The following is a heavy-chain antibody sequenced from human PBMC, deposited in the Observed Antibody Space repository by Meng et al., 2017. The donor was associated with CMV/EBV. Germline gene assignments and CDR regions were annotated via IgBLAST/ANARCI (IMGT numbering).Heavy chain of an antibody. CDR3: ARVPKAIWPGDWYFDL. J-gene: IGHJ2*01. D-gene: IGHD7-27*01. CDR1: GFTFSSYA. CDR2: ISYDGSNK. Sequence: QVLLVDSGGGVVQPGRSLRLSCAASGFTFSSYAMHWVRQAPGKGLEWVAVISYDGSNKYYADSVKGRFTISRDNSKNTLYLQMNSLRAEDTAVYYCARVPKAIWPGDWYFDLWGRGTLVTVSS. V-gene: IGHV3-30-3*01.